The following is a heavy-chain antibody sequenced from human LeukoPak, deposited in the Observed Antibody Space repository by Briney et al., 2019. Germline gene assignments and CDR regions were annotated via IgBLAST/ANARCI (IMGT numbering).Heavy chain of an antibody. CDR3: ARETPEGGYYFDY. J-gene: IGHJ4*02. V-gene: IGHV3-48*01. CDR2: ISSSSSTI. D-gene: IGHD3-10*01. CDR1: GFTFSSYS. Sequence: GGSLRLSCAASGFTFSSYSMNWVRQAPGKGLEWDSYISSSSSTIYYADSVKGRFTISTDNAKNSLYLQMNRLRAEDTAVYYCARETPEGGYYFDYWGQGTLVTVSS.